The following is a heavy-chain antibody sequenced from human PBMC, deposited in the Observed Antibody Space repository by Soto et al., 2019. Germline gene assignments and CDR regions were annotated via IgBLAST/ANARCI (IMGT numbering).Heavy chain of an antibody. Sequence: GGSLRLSCTASGFTFSSYSMNWFRQAPGKGLECVSYFTGGSTIYYADPVKGRFTVSRDNAENSLYLQMNSLRDEDTAVYYCARGPNTAVAIRFDYWGKGTLVTGSS. V-gene: IGHV3-48*02. CDR2: FTGGSTI. CDR3: ARGPNTAVAIRFDY. D-gene: IGHD6-19*01. CDR1: GFTFSSYS. J-gene: IGHJ4*02.